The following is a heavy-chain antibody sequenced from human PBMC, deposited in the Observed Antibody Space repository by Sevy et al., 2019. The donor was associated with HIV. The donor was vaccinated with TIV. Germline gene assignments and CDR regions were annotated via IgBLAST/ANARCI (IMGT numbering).Heavy chain of an antibody. CDR2: ISWDGGST. V-gene: IGHV3-43*01. Sequence: GGSLRLSCAASGFTFDDYTMHWVRQAPGKGLEWVSLISWDGGSTYYAYSVKGRFTISRDNSKNSLYLQMNSLRTEDTALYYCAKLAYCGGDCYSDFDYWGQGTLVTVSS. J-gene: IGHJ4*02. CDR1: GFTFDDYT. CDR3: AKLAYCGGDCYSDFDY. D-gene: IGHD2-21*01.